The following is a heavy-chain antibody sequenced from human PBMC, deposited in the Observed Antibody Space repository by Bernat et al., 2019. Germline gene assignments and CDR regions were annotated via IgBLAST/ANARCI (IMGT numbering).Heavy chain of an antibody. V-gene: IGHV3-21*01. CDR2: ISNAGGTI. CDR1: GFSFSTYS. Sequence: QLVESGGGLVKPGESLRLSCAASGFSFSTYSMNWVCQAPGKGLEWVSSISNAGGTIYYADSVKSRFTISRDNAENSLFLQMNSLRAEDTAVYYCAARHCSNGVCQFDDWGQGTLVTVSS. CDR3: AARHCSNGVCQFDD. D-gene: IGHD2-8*01. J-gene: IGHJ4*02.